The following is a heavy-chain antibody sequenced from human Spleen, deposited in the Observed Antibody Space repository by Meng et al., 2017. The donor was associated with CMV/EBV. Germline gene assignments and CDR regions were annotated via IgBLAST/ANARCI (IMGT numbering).Heavy chain of an antibody. J-gene: IGHJ4*02. V-gene: IGHV3-30*04. CDR3: ARTGYYYDSSSYYQIDY. D-gene: IGHD3-22*01. CDR1: GFTFSSYA. Sequence: GGSLRLSCAVSGFTFSSYAMHWVRQAPGKGLEWVAVTSYDGSDKYHAESVKGRFSISRDNFKNRLYLQMDSLRTEDTAVYYCARTGYYYDSSSYYQIDYWGQGTLVTVS. CDR2: TSYDGSDK.